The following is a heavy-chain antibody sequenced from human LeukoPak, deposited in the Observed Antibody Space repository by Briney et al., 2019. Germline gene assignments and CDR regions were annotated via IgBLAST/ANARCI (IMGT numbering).Heavy chain of an antibody. CDR3: ARDSSGYRADEYYFDY. CDR1: GGTFSSYA. D-gene: IGHD3-22*01. J-gene: IGHJ4*02. Sequence: ASVKVSCKASGGTFSSYAISWVRQAPGQGLEWMGGIIPIFGTVNYAQKFQGRVTITADESTSTAYMELSSLRSEDTAVYYCARDSSGYRADEYYFDYWGQGTLVTVSS. V-gene: IGHV1-69*13. CDR2: IIPIFGTV.